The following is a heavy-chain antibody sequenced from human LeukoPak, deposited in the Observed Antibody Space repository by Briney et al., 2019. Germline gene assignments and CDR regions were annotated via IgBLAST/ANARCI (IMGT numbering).Heavy chain of an antibody. Sequence: SETLSLTCTVSGGSISSSSYYWGWIRQPPGKGLEWIGSIYYSGSTYYNPSLKSRVTISVDTSKNQFSLKLSSVTAADTAVYYCARNGESLWFGELLSRINYFDYWGQGTLVTVSS. CDR2: IYYSGST. CDR1: GGSISSSSYY. J-gene: IGHJ4*02. D-gene: IGHD3-10*01. CDR3: ARNGESLWFGELLSRINYFDY. V-gene: IGHV4-39*01.